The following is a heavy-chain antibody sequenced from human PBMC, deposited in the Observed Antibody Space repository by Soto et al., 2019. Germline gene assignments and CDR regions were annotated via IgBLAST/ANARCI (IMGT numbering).Heavy chain of an antibody. D-gene: IGHD3-10*01. Sequence: SVKVSCKASGGTFSSYAISWVRQAPGQGLEWMGGIIPIFGTANYAQKFQGRVTITADESTSTAYMELSSLRSEDTAVYYCARDGRHGSGSTYGMDVWGQGTTVTVS. CDR1: GGTFSSYA. CDR3: ARDGRHGSGSTYGMDV. V-gene: IGHV1-69*13. CDR2: IIPIFGTA. J-gene: IGHJ6*02.